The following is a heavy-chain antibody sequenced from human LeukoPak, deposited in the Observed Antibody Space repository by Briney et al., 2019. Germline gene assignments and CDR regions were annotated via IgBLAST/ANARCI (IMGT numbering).Heavy chain of an antibody. V-gene: IGHV5-51*01. J-gene: IGHJ4*02. D-gene: IGHD3-22*01. CDR1: GYNFPTYW. CDR2: IYPGDSDT. CDR3: VRTYDRSGHYYPDY. Sequence: NLGESLKISCKGSGYNFPTYWIGWVRQMPGKGLEWMGIIYPGDSDTKNSPSFQGQVTISVDESISTAYLQWSSLKASDTAMYYCVRTYDRSGHYYPDYWGQGTLVTVSS.